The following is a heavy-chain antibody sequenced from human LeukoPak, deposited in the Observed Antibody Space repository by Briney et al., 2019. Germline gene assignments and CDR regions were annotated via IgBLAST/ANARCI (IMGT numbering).Heavy chain of an antibody. V-gene: IGHV3-48*03. Sequence: PGGSLLLSCAVSGFTFTSYEMNWVRQAPGKGLEWVSYITISGSTIYYADSVKGRFTISRDNAKNSLYLQMNSLRAEDTAVYYCARTTSFDYWGQGTLVTVSS. CDR1: GFTFTSYE. CDR2: ITISGSTI. J-gene: IGHJ4*02. D-gene: IGHD1-1*01. CDR3: ARTTSFDY.